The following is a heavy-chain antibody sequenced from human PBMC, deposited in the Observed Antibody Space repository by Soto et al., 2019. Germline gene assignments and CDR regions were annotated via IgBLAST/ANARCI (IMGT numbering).Heavy chain of an antibody. J-gene: IGHJ4*02. CDR3: AQTTGAFDY. CDR2: ISSSSTTI. Sequence: EVQLVESGGGLVQPGGSLRLSCAASGFTFSTYTVDWVRQAPGKGLEWVSYISSSSTTIYYADSVKGRFTISRDNAKNSLYLQMNSLRAEDTAVYYCAQTTGAFDYWGQGTLVTVSS. CDR1: GFTFSTYT. V-gene: IGHV3-48*01. D-gene: IGHD4-17*01.